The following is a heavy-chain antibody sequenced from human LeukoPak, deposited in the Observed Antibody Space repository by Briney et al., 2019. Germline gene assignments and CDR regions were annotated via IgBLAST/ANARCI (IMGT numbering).Heavy chain of an antibody. CDR3: ARDPRGYSQDY. Sequence: ASVKVSCKVSGYTLTELSMHWVRQAPGQGLEWMGWIHPNSGDTNYAQNFQGRVTMTRDTSISAAYMELSRLRLDDTAVYYCARDPRGYSQDYWGQGTLVTVSS. J-gene: IGHJ4*02. CDR1: GYTLTELS. D-gene: IGHD5-18*01. CDR2: IHPNSGDT. V-gene: IGHV1-2*02.